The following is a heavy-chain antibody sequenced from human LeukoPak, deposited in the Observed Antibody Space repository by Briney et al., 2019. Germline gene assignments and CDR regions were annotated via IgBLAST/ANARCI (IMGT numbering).Heavy chain of an antibody. CDR1: GFTFRSYW. J-gene: IGHJ4*02. CDR3: AREGQQLNFDY. D-gene: IGHD6-13*01. V-gene: IGHV3-74*01. Sequence: GGSLRLSCAASGFTFRSYWMHSVRQAPGKGLVWVSRINSDGSITAYADSVKGRFTISRDNAKNTLYLQMNSLRTEDTAVYYCAREGQQLNFDYWGQGTLVTVSS. CDR2: INSDGSIT.